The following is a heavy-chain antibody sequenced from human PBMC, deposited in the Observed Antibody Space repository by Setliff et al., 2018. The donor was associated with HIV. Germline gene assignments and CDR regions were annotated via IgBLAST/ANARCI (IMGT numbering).Heavy chain of an antibody. CDR2: IVPLLGVP. CDR3: ATPLSHDSSGREPFDY. V-gene: IGHV1-69*02. D-gene: IGHD3-22*01. CDR1: GGTFSYYT. Sequence: GASVKVSCKASGGTFSYYTFTWVRQAPGQGLEWLGRIVPLLGVPDYAQKFQGRVTITADTSTDTAYMELSSLRSEDTAVYYCATPLSHDSSGREPFDYWGQGTLVTVSS. J-gene: IGHJ4*02.